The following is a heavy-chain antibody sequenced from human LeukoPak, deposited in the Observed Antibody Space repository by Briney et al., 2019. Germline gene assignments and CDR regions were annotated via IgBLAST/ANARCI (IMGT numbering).Heavy chain of an antibody. CDR2: IYPGDSDT. CDR3: ARGYCSGGSCYGFDY. Sequence: GESLKISCKGSGSSFTSYWIGWVRQMPGKGLEWMGIIYPGDSDTRYSPSFQGQVTISADKSISTAYLQWSSLKASDTAMYYCARGYCSGGSCYGFDYWGQGTLVTVSS. J-gene: IGHJ4*02. CDR1: GSSFTSYW. V-gene: IGHV5-51*01. D-gene: IGHD2-15*01.